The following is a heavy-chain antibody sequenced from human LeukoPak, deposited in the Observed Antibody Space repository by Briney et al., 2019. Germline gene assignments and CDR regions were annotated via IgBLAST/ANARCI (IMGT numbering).Heavy chain of an antibody. CDR1: GFTFSSYA. CDR3: ARDNGYSYGAYYYYYMDV. D-gene: IGHD5-18*01. J-gene: IGHJ6*03. V-gene: IGHV3-64*01. Sequence: GGSLRLSCAASGFTFSSYAMHWVRQAPGKGLEYVSAISSNGGDTYYAISVKGRFTISRDNAKNSLYLQMNSLRAEDTALYHCARDNGYSYGAYYYYYMDVWGKGTTVTVSS. CDR2: ISSNGGDT.